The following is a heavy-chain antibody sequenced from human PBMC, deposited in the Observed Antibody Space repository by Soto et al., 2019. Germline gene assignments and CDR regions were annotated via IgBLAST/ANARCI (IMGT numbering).Heavy chain of an antibody. CDR1: GGSISSFY. J-gene: IGHJ4*02. V-gene: IGHV4-59*01. CDR3: AREGACSSDTCRTGKFES. Sequence: SETLSLTCTVSGGSISSFYWNWIRQSPTKGPEWIGYIYSSGITNYNPALKSRVTISLDTSKNQVSLKLSSVTAADTAVYFCAREGACSSDTCRTGKFESWGQGTLVTVSS. D-gene: IGHD2-2*01. CDR2: IYSSGIT.